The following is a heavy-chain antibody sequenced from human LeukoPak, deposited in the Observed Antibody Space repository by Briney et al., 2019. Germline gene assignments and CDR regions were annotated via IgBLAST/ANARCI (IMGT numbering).Heavy chain of an antibody. CDR2: ISGSGGST. Sequence: PGGSLRLSCAASGFTFSSYALSWVRQAPGKGLEWVSSISGSGGSTYYADSVKGRFTISRDNSKNTLYLQMNSLRAEDTAVYYCAKHSSGGTSNWFDPWGQGTLVTVSS. V-gene: IGHV3-23*01. CDR1: GFTFSSYA. CDR3: AKHSSGGTSNWFDP. J-gene: IGHJ5*02. D-gene: IGHD2-15*01.